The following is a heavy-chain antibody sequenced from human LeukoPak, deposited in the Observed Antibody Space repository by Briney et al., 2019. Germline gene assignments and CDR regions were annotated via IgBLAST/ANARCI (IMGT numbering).Heavy chain of an antibody. CDR3: VRRDFGAGSYSPHFDS. CDR1: GGSISSSSYY. V-gene: IGHV4-39*01. D-gene: IGHD3-10*01. J-gene: IGHJ4*02. CDR2: VYYRGST. Sequence: SETLSLTCTVSGGSISSSSYYGGWIRQPPGKGLEWIGSVYYRGSTYYNPSLKSRVTISIDTSKNQFSLNLSSVTAADTAVYYRVRRDFGAGSYSPHFDSWGQGTLVTVSS.